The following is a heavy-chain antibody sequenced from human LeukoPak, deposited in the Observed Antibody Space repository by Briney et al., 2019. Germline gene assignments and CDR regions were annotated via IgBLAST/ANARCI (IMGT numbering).Heavy chain of an antibody. Sequence: GGSLRLSCAASGFTFSSYGMHWVRQAPGKGLEWVAVISYDGSNKYYADSVKGRFTISRDNSKNTLYLQMNSLRAEDTAVYYCAKGWGIPIFGVVTNWGQGTLVTVSS. CDR3: AKGWGIPIFGVVTN. CDR2: ISYDGSNK. V-gene: IGHV3-30*18. CDR1: GFTFSSYG. J-gene: IGHJ4*02. D-gene: IGHD3-3*01.